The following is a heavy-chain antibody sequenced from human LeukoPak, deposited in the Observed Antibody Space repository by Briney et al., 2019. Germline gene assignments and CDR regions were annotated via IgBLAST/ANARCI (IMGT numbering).Heavy chain of an antibody. Sequence: PGGSLRLSCAASGFTFSSYSMNWVRQAPGKGLEWVSFISSRSSYIYYADSVKGRFTISRDNANNSLYLHMNSLRAEDTAVYYCASFRDYSNCNWGQGTLVTVSS. D-gene: IGHD4-11*01. V-gene: IGHV3-21*01. CDR1: GFTFSSYS. CDR3: ASFRDYSNCN. CDR2: ISSRSSYI. J-gene: IGHJ4*02.